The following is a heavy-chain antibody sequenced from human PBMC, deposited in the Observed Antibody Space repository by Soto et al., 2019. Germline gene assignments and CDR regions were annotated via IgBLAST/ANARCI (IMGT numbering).Heavy chain of an antibody. D-gene: IGHD2-15*01. J-gene: IGHJ6*02. V-gene: IGHV3-30-3*01. CDR1: GFTFSSYA. CDR3: ARSQGSRVVYYYGMDV. CDR2: ISYDGSNK. Sequence: VQLVESGGGVVQPGRSLRLSCAASGFTFSSYAMHWVRQAPGKGLEWVAVISYDGSNKYYADSVKGRFTISRDNSKNTLYLQMNSLRAEDTAVYYCARSQGSRVVYYYGMDVWGQGTTVTVSS.